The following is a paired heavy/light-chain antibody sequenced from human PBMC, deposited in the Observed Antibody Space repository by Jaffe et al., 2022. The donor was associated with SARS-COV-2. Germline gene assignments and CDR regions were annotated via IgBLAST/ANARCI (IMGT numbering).Light chain of an antibody. J-gene: IGLJ1*01. CDR2: GQT. V-gene: IGLV3-19*01. CDR3: NSRHSSGSGDV. Sequence: SSELTQDPAVSVALGQTVTITCQGDSLRNYYATWYRQKPGQAPELVIFGQTTRPSGIPDRFSGSNSGDTASLTITGAQAEDEADYYCNSRHSSGSGDVFGPGTKVTV. CDR1: SLRNYY.
Heavy chain of an antibody. CDR3: ARGVSGRGWTTSYFYMDV. D-gene: IGHD6-19*01. CDR2: ISPSGTRL. Sequence: VQLVQTGGGLVRPGGSLRLSCAASEFMFSDYYVNWIRQTPGKGLEWVSYISPSGTRLHYADSVKGRFTMSRDIGKQLLFLQMNSLRVDDTAVYYCARGVSGRGWTTSYFYMDVWGRGTTVTVSS. CDR1: EFMFSDYY. V-gene: IGHV3-11*01. J-gene: IGHJ6*03.